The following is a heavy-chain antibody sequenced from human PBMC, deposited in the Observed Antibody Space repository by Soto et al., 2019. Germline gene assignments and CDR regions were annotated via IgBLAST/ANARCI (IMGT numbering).Heavy chain of an antibody. Sequence: GASVKVSCKASGFTFSSSAVQWVRQARGQRLEWIGKIVVGSGNTNYAQKFQERVTITRDMSTSTAYMELSSLRAEDTAVYYCASSLLWPLDLNYWGQGTLVTVSS. J-gene: IGHJ4*02. V-gene: IGHV1-58*01. D-gene: IGHD2-21*02. CDR2: IVVGSGNT. CDR3: ASSLLWPLDLNY. CDR1: GFTFSSSA.